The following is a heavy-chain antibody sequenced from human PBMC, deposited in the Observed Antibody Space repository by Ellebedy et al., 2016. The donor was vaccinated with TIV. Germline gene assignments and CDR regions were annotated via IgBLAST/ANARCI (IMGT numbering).Heavy chain of an antibody. J-gene: IGHJ4*02. V-gene: IGHV3-23*01. CDR3: AKSASETMVRGSDY. Sequence: PGGSLRLSCAASGFTFSYYAMSWVRQAPGKGLEWVAAISGSGRDAFYADSVQGRFTISRDPSKDALYLQMNSLRAEDTAIYYCAKSASETMVRGSDYWGQGTLVTVSS. CDR1: GFTFSYYA. D-gene: IGHD3-10*01. CDR2: ISGSGRDA.